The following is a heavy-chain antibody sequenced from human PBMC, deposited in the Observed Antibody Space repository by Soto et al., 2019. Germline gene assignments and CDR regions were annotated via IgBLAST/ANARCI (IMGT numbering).Heavy chain of an antibody. V-gene: IGHV3-21*06. D-gene: IGHD1-26*01. CDR2: ISSGSAYI. J-gene: IGHJ5*02. Sequence: EVHVVESGGGLVKPGGSLRLSCTFTFSMYSMNWIHQAPGTGLEWVASISSGSAYIKYAESVKGRFTISRDNAKNSLHLKMNSLRAEDTAIYHCARDQGGSYDSWFDPWGQGTLVTVSS. CDR1: TFSMYS. CDR3: ARDQGGSYDSWFDP.